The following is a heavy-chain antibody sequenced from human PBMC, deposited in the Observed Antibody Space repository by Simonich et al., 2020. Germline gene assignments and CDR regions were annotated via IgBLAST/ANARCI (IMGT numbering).Heavy chain of an antibody. J-gene: IGHJ4*02. CDR3: ARDLGSSYYFDY. D-gene: IGHD6-6*01. CDR2: ISYDGSNK. V-gene: IGHV3-30*07. Sequence: GGGVVQPGRSLSISCAASGFTFSSYAMHWVRQAQGKGLEWVVGISYDGSNKYYAESVKGRFTISRDNSKNTLYLQMNSLRAEDTAVYYCARDLGSSYYFDYWGQGTLVTVSS. CDR1: GFTFSSYA.